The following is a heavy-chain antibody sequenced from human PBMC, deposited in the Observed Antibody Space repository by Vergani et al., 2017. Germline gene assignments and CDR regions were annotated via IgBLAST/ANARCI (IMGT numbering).Heavy chain of an antibody. CDR3: STKSYGTPGCRIGWFSE. CDR1: GFTFSYYG. CDR2: ISYDGTQK. J-gene: IGHJ1*01. V-gene: IGHV3-30*03. D-gene: IGHD3-16*01. Sequence: QVHLVESGGGVVQPGRSLRLSCVVSGFTFSYYGMHWVRQAPGKGLEWVAVISYDGTQKYYADSVKGRFTISRDNSKNTLYLQMNNLKTEDTAVYYCSTKSYGTPGCRIGWFSEWGQGAMVTVSS.